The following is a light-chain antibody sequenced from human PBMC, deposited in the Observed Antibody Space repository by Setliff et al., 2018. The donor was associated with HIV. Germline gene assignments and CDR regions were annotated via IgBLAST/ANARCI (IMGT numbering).Light chain of an antibody. J-gene: IGLJ1*01. CDR2: GVN. V-gene: IGLV2-14*01. CDR3: SSYSSINTQM. CDR1: SSDIGGYNF. Sequence: QSALTQPASVSGSPGQSITISCTGSSSDIGGYNFVSWYQQHPGKAPKLIIYGVNYRPSGVSSRFSGSKSGNTASLTISGLQAEDEVDYYCSSYSSINTQMFGTGTKVTV.